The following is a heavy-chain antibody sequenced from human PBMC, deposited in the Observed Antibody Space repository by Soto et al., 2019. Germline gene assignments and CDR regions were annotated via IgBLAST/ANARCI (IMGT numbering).Heavy chain of an antibody. Sequence: EVQLVESGGGLVKPGGSLRLSCAASGFTFSSYSLNWVRQAPGKGLEWVSSISSSSSYIYYADSVKGRFTISRDNAKNSLYLQMNRLRAEDTAVYYCARDVDRLRPFDYWGQGTLVTVSS. J-gene: IGHJ4*02. CDR3: ARDVDRLRPFDY. D-gene: IGHD4-17*01. V-gene: IGHV3-21*01. CDR1: GFTFSSYS. CDR2: ISSSSSYI.